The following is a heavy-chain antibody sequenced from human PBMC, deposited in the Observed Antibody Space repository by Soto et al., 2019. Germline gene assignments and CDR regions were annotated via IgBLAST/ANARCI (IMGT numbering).Heavy chain of an antibody. CDR2: IYHSGST. Sequence: SETLSLTCAVSGGSISSGGYSWSWIRQPPGKGLEWIGYIYHSGSTYYNPSLKSRITISLDTSKNQFSLKLSSVTAADTAVYYCARMDYDSSGYLDSWGQGTLVTVSS. CDR1: GGSISSGGYS. V-gene: IGHV4-30-2*01. D-gene: IGHD3-22*01. CDR3: ARMDYDSSGYLDS. J-gene: IGHJ4*02.